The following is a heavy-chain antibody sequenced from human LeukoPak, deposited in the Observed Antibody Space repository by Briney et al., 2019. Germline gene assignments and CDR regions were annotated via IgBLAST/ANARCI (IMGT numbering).Heavy chain of an antibody. CDR2: IFYSGST. V-gene: IGHV4-59*08. D-gene: IGHD2-21*02. CDR1: GGSITGYY. Sequence: PSETLSLTCTVSGGSITGYYWSWLRQPPGKGLERIGYIFYSGSTNYSPSLKSRVTISVATSKNQFSLKLSSVTAADTAVYYCARRVVTTIATLFDYWGQGILVTVSS. CDR3: ARRVVTTIATLFDY. J-gene: IGHJ4*02.